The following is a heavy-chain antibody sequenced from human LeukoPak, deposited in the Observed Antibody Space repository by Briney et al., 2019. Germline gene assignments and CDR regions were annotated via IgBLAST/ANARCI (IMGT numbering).Heavy chain of an antibody. Sequence: PGGSLRLSCAASGFTFSSYNMNWVRQAPGKGLEWVSSISSSSSYIYYADSVKGRFTISRDDAKNSLSLQMNSLRAEDTAVYYCARSGIKMVRGLIIKSPYHMDVWGKGTTVTDSS. V-gene: IGHV3-21*01. D-gene: IGHD3-10*01. CDR2: ISSSSSYI. J-gene: IGHJ6*03. CDR3: ARSGIKMVRGLIIKSPYHMDV. CDR1: GFTFSSYN.